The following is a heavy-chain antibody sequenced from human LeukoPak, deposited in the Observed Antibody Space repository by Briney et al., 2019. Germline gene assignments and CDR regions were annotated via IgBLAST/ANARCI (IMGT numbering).Heavy chain of an antibody. CDR3: ARDDRNSYYDY. V-gene: IGHV3-7*01. Sequence: PGGSLRLSCVGSGFTFSAYWMTWVRQAPGKGLEWVANMRDDGSDSYYVGSVKGRFTISRDNAKNSLYLQMNSLRAEDTAVYYCARDDRNSYYDYWGQGTLVTVSS. CDR2: MRDDGSDS. J-gene: IGHJ4*02. CDR1: GFTFSAYW. D-gene: IGHD2-21*01.